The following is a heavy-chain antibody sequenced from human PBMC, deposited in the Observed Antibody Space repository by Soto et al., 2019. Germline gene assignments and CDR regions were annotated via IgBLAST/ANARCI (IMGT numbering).Heavy chain of an antibody. J-gene: IGHJ6*02. D-gene: IGHD1-7*01. Sequence: ASVKVSCKASGYTFTSYYMHWVRQAPGQGLEWMGIINPSGGSTSYAQKFQGRVTMTRDTSTSTVYMELSSLRSEDTAVYYCARAQGATTYRSYYYGMDVWGQGTTVTVSS. V-gene: IGHV1-46*01. CDR3: ARAQGATTYRSYYYGMDV. CDR2: INPSGGST. CDR1: GYTFTSYY.